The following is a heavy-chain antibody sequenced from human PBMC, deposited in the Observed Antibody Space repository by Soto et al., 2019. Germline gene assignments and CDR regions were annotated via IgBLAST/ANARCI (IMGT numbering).Heavy chain of an antibody. V-gene: IGHV3-9*01. Sequence: EVQLVESGGGLVQPGRSLRLSCAASGFNFDDYAMNWVRQFPGKGLEWVSGISWNSGSIGYADSMKGRFIISRDNGKNFVYLQLNSVRPEDTALYYCIRGGRYCSGGSCYSGAFDAWGQGTMVTVSS. J-gene: IGHJ3*01. D-gene: IGHD2-15*01. CDR2: ISWNSGSI. CDR1: GFNFDDYA. CDR3: IRGGRYCSGGSCYSGAFDA.